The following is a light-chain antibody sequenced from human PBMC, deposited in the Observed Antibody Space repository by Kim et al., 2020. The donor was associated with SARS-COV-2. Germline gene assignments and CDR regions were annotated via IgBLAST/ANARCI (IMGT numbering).Light chain of an antibody. Sequence: SYELTQPPSVSVSPGQAARISCSGDALTIQYTYWYQQKPGQAPVSVMFKDSERPSGIPERFSGSSSGTTVTLTISGVQAEDEADYYCQSADSTDAYAVFGRGTQLTVL. CDR3: QSADSTDAYAV. V-gene: IGLV3-25*03. CDR1: ALTIQY. CDR2: KDS. J-gene: IGLJ7*01.